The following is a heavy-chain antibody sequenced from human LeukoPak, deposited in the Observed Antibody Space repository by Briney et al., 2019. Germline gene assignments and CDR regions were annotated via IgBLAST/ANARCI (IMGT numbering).Heavy chain of an antibody. V-gene: IGHV4-59*12. D-gene: IGHD1-26*01. J-gene: IGHJ4*02. CDR2: IYYSGST. Sequence: SETLSLTCTVSGGSISSYYWSWIRQPPGKGLEWIGYIYYSGSTKYNPSLKSRVTMSVDTSKNQFSLKLSSVTAADTAVYYCARSRGRNHFDYWGQGTLVTVSS. CDR3: ARSRGRNHFDY. CDR1: GGSISSYY.